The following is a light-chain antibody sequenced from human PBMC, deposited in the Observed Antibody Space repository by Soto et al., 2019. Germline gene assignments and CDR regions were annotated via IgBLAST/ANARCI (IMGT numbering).Light chain of an antibody. CDR3: QQYNDNWT. V-gene: IGKV1-5*03. J-gene: IGKJ1*01. CDR2: KAS. Sequence: DIQMTQSPSTLSASVGDRVTITCRASQSVSRWLAWYQQKPGKAPKLLIYKASTLESGVPSRISVSGSGTEFTFAISSLQPDDSATYYCQQYNDNWTFGQGTKVDIK. CDR1: QSVSRW.